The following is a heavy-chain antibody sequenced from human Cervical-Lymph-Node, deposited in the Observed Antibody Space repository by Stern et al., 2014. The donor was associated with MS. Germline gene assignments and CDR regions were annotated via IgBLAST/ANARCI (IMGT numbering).Heavy chain of an antibody. CDR3: AREVAGHRLGMMDV. J-gene: IGHJ6*02. Sequence: VQLVESGAEVKKPGASVKVSCKASGYTFTTYYMHWVRQAPGHGLAWMGIINPSGGSTSYAQKFQGRVTMTRDTSTSTVYMEVSSLRSEDTAVYYCAREVAGHRLGMMDVWGQGTTVTVSS. V-gene: IGHV1-46*01. CDR2: INPSGGST. D-gene: IGHD6-19*01. CDR1: GYTFTTYY.